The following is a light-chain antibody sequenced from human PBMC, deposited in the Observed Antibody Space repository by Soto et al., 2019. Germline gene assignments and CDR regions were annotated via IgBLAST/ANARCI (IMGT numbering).Light chain of an antibody. V-gene: IGKV3-15*01. CDR2: GAS. J-gene: IGKJ4*01. CDR1: QSVSNY. Sequence: EILMTQSPATLSVSPGERATLSCRASQSVSNYLAWYQQIPGQPPRLLIYGASTRATGIPARFSGSGSGTEFTLTISSLQSEDFALYYCQQYGSSPLTFGGGTKVDIK. CDR3: QQYGSSPLT.